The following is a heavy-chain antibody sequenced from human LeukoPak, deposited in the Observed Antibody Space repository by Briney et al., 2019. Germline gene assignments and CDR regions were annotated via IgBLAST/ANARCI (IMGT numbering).Heavy chain of an antibody. CDR3: ARGGRDTIHGY. CDR2: ISGSGGST. J-gene: IGHJ4*02. Sequence: GGSLRLSCAASGFTFSSYAMSWVRQAPGKGLEWVSAISGSGGSTYYADSVKGRSTISRDNSKNTLYLQMNSLRAEDTAVYYCARGGRDTIHGYWGQGTLVTVSS. V-gene: IGHV3-23*01. D-gene: IGHD3-16*01. CDR1: GFTFSSYA.